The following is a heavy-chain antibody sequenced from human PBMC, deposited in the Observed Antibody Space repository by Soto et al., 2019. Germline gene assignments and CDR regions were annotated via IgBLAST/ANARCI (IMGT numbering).Heavy chain of an antibody. Sequence: ASVKVSCKASGYNFTSYGISWVRQAPGQGLEWMGWISPHNDRTKYARRFQDRVTMTTETPTSTVYMELGSLRSDDTAVYYCARDLYYSSGRYFDHDAFDIWGQGTVVTVSS. D-gene: IGHD6-19*01. V-gene: IGHV1-18*01. J-gene: IGHJ3*02. CDR2: ISPHNDRT. CDR3: ARDLYYSSGRYFDHDAFDI. CDR1: GYNFTSYG.